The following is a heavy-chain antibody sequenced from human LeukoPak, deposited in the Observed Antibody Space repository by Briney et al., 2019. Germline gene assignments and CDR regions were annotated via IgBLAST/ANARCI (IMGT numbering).Heavy chain of an antibody. J-gene: IGHJ4*02. Sequence: SETLSLTCTVSGYSISNGYHWGWIRQPPGRGLEWIGSIYHTGNTYSNPSLRSRVTISMDKSKNQFSLKLSSVTAADTAIYYCVKEGEGSVSHWGQGTLVTVSS. CDR3: VKEGEGSVSH. CDR1: GYSISNGYH. V-gene: IGHV4-38-2*02. D-gene: IGHD3-16*01. CDR2: IYHTGNT.